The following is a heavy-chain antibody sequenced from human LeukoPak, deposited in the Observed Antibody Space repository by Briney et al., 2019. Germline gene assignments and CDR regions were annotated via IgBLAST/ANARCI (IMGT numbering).Heavy chain of an antibody. D-gene: IGHD3-3*01. CDR2: ISPYNGNT. J-gene: IGHJ3*02. CDR1: GYTFISYG. V-gene: IGHV1-18*01. Sequence: GASVKVSCKASGYTFISYGISWVRQAPGQGLEWMGWISPYNGNTNYAQKFQDRVTMTTDTSTSTAYMELRSLRSDDTAVYYCARDLLAWGGSPSNIWGQGTMVTVSA. CDR3: ARDLLAWGGSPSNI.